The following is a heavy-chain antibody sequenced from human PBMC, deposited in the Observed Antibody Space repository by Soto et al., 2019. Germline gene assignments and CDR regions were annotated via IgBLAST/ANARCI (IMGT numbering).Heavy chain of an antibody. Sequence: GGSLRLSCTASGITFGDYAMSWVRQAPGKGLEWVGFIRSKAYGGTTEYAASVKGRFTISRDDSKSIAYLQMNSLKTEDTAVYYCTRDKRYYDSSGYYYYYGMDVWGQGTTVTVSS. CDR2: IRSKAYGGTT. V-gene: IGHV3-49*04. J-gene: IGHJ6*02. CDR3: TRDKRYYDSSGYYYYYGMDV. D-gene: IGHD3-22*01. CDR1: GITFGDYA.